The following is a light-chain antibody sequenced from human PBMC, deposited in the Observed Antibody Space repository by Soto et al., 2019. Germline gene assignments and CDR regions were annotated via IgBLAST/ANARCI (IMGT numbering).Light chain of an antibody. CDR2: GNN. Sequence: QSVLTQPPSVSGAPGQRVTISCTGSSSNIGAGYDVHWYQQPPGTAPKLLIYGNNNRPSGVPDRISGSKSGTSASLAITGLQAEDEADYYCQSYDSSLSGYVFGTGTKVTVL. J-gene: IGLJ1*01. V-gene: IGLV1-40*01. CDR1: SSNIGAGYD. CDR3: QSYDSSLSGYV.